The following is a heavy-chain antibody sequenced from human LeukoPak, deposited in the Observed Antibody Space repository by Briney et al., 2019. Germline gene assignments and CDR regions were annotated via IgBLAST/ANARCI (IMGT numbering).Heavy chain of an antibody. J-gene: IGHJ3*02. CDR2: IKQDGSEK. Sequence: PGWSLRLSCAASGFTFSTYWMSWVRQAPGKGLEWVANIKQDGSEKYYVDSLKGRFTISRENAKNPLYLQMNSLRAEDTAVYYCATLKSRGISGTTRRAFDIWGQGTMVTVSS. D-gene: IGHD1-14*01. CDR1: GFTFSTYW. V-gene: IGHV3-7*01. CDR3: ATLKSRGISGTTRRAFDI.